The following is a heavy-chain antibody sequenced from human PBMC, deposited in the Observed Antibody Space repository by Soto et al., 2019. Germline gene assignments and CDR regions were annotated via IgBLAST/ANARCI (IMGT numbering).Heavy chain of an antibody. Sequence: GESLKISCAASGFTFSSYWMSWVRQAPGKGLEWVANIKQDGSEKYYVDSVKGRFTISRDNAKNSLYLQMNSLRAEDTAVYYCARESYSSSWYSYYYYGMDVWGQGTTVTVSS. J-gene: IGHJ6*02. CDR3: ARESYSSSWYSYYYYGMDV. D-gene: IGHD6-13*01. V-gene: IGHV3-7*01. CDR1: GFTFSSYW. CDR2: IKQDGSEK.